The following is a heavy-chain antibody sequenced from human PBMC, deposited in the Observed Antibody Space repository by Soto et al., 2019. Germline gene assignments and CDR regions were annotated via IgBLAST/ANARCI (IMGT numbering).Heavy chain of an antibody. Sequence: SETLSLTCTVSGGSISSSSYYWGWIRQPPGKGLEWIGSIYYSGSTYYKPSLKSRVTISVDTSKNQFSLKLSSVTAADTAVYYCARLGGYSYGFAFDIWGQGTMVTVSS. CDR2: IYYSGST. D-gene: IGHD5-18*01. V-gene: IGHV4-39*01. CDR3: ARLGGYSYGFAFDI. CDR1: GGSISSSSYY. J-gene: IGHJ3*02.